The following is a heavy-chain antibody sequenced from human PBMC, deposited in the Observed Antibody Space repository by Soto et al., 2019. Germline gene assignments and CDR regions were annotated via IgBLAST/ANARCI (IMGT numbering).Heavy chain of an antibody. CDR3: ARQHNNWFDP. V-gene: IGHV4-30-4*01. CDR2: IYYSGST. CDR1: GGSFRNYY. J-gene: IGHJ5*02. Sequence: SETLSLTCGVYGGSFRNYYWSWIRQPPGKGLEWIGYIYYSGSTYYNPSLKSRVTISVDTSKNQFSLKLSSVTAAATAVYYCARQHNNWFDPWGQGTLVTVSS.